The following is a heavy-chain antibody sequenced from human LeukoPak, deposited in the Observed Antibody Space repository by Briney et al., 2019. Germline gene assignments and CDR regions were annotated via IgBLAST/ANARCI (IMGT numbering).Heavy chain of an antibody. Sequence: ASVKVSCKASGYTFTGYYMHWVRQAPGQGLEWMGWINPNSGGTNYAQKFQGRVTMTRDTSISTAYMELSRLRSDDTAVYYCARALVVPAANDYYMDVWGKGTTVTISS. CDR1: GYTFTGYY. J-gene: IGHJ6*03. D-gene: IGHD2-2*01. CDR3: ARALVVPAANDYYMDV. V-gene: IGHV1-2*02. CDR2: INPNSGGT.